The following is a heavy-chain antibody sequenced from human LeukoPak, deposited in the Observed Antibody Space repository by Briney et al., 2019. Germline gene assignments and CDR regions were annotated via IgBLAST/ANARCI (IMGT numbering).Heavy chain of an antibody. Sequence: SETLSLTCTVSGASISSYYWSWIRQPPGKGLEWIGYMYYSGSTNYNPSLKSRVTISVDTSKNHFSLKLSSVTAADTAVYYCARGGSIVGATAHDAFDIWGQGTMVTVSP. CDR3: ARGGSIVGATAHDAFDI. D-gene: IGHD1-26*01. CDR2: MYYSGST. V-gene: IGHV4-59*01. J-gene: IGHJ3*02. CDR1: GASISSYY.